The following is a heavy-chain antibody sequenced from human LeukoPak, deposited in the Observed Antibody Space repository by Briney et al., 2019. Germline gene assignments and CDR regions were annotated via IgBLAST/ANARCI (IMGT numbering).Heavy chain of an antibody. CDR1: GDSISNYY. J-gene: IGHJ5*02. CDR3: ARDRNSIFGVVSIYWFDP. V-gene: IGHV4-59*12. D-gene: IGHD3-3*01. CDR2: IYYSGGT. Sequence: SETLSLTCTVSGDSISNYYWSWIRQPPGKGLEWIGYIYYSGGTYYNPSLKSRVTISVDTSKNQFSLKLSSVTAADTAVYYCARDRNSIFGVVSIYWFDPWGQGTLVTVSS.